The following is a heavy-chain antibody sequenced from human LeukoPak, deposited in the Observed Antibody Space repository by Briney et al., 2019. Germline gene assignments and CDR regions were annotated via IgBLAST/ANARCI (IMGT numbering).Heavy chain of an antibody. D-gene: IGHD3-22*01. CDR3: ARGGYYDSSGHYHDAFDI. J-gene: IGHJ3*02. CDR1: GGSISSYY. Sequence: SEPLSLTCTVSGGSISSYYWSWIRQPPGKGLEWIGYIYYSGSTNYNPSLKSRVTISVDTSKNQFSLKLSSVTAADTAVYYCARGGYYDSSGHYHDAFDIWGQGTMVTVSS. V-gene: IGHV4-59*01. CDR2: IYYSGST.